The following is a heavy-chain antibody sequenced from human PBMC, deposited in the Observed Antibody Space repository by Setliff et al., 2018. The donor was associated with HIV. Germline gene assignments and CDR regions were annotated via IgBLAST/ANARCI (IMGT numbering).Heavy chain of an antibody. CDR1: GYSISSGYY. Sequence: SETLSLTCAVSGYSISSGYYWGWIRQPPGKGLEWIGSIYHSGSTYYNPSLKSRVTISVDTSKNQFSLKLSSVTAADTAVYYCARHDTEYSSYPIDYWGQGNLVTVS. CDR2: IYHSGST. J-gene: IGHJ4*02. D-gene: IGHD6-6*01. V-gene: IGHV4-38-2*01. CDR3: ARHDTEYSSYPIDY.